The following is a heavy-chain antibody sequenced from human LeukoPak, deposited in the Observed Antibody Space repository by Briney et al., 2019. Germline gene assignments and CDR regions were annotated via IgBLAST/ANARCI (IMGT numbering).Heavy chain of an antibody. CDR1: GYTFTNFD. CDR3: ARAPMGTAPLY. D-gene: IGHD1/OR15-1a*01. Sequence: ASVKVSCKASGYTFTNFDINWVRQAPGQGLEWMGWMNPVSGKAGSAQKFQGRVTLTRDTSISTAYMEVSSLRFDDTAFYYCARAPMGTAPLYWGQGTLVTVSS. J-gene: IGHJ4*02. V-gene: IGHV1-8*01. CDR2: MNPVSGKA.